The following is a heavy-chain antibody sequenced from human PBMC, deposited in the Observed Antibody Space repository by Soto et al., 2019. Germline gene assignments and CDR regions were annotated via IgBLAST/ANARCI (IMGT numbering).Heavy chain of an antibody. CDR3: AKVREKINWKGSLDY. J-gene: IGHJ4*02. D-gene: IGHD1-20*01. Sequence: GGSLRLSCAASGFTFDDYAMHWVRQAPGKGLEWVSGISWNSGSIGYADSVKGRFTISRDNAKNSLYLQMNSLRAEDTALYYCAKVREKINWKGSLDYWGQGTLVTVSS. CDR2: ISWNSGSI. V-gene: IGHV3-9*01. CDR1: GFTFDDYA.